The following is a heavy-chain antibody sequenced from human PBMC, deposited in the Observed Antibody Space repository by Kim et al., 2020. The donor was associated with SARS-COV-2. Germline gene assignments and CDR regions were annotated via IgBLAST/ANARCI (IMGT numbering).Heavy chain of an antibody. D-gene: IGHD4-17*01. V-gene: IGHV1-3*01. J-gene: IGHJ6*02. Sequence: GKTKSSQKFQGRVTITRDTSASTAYMELSSLRSEDTAVYYCARATGYGMDVWGQGTTVTVSS. CDR3: ARATGYGMDV. CDR2: GKT.